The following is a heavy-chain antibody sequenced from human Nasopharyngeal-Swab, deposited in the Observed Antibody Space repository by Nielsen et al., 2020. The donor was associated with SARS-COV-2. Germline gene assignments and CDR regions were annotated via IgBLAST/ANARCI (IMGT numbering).Heavy chain of an antibody. CDR3: ARDAIQLLWFGEAFDP. D-gene: IGHD3-10*01. J-gene: IGHJ5*02. CDR2: ISAYNGNT. Sequence: ASVKVSCKASGYTFTSYGISWVRQAPGQGLEWMGWISAYNGNTNYAQKLQGRATMTTDTSTSTAYMELRSLRSDDTAVYYCARDAIQLLWFGEAFDPWGQGTLVTVSS. V-gene: IGHV1-18*01. CDR1: GYTFTSYG.